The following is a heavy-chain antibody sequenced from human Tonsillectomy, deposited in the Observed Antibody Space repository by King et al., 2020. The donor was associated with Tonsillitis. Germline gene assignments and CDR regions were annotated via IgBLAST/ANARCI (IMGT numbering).Heavy chain of an antibody. D-gene: IGHD3-9*01. CDR2: FYYSGST. J-gene: IGHJ6*02. Sequence: QLQESGPGLVKPSETLSLTCTVSGGSISSSSYYWGWIRQPPGKGLEWIGNFYYSGSTYYNPSLKSRVTISVDTSKNQFSLKLSSVTAADTAVYYCATPGHDILTGYYKNFYYGMDVWGQGTMVTVSS. CDR3: ATPGHDILTGYYKNFYYGMDV. V-gene: IGHV4-39*07. CDR1: GGSISSSSYY.